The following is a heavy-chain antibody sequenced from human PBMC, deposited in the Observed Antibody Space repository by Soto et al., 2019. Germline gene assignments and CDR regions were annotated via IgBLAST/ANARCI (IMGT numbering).Heavy chain of an antibody. CDR1: GASISSTTYY. CDR3: ARRSNSGWFFDY. Sequence: SETLSLTCTFSGASISSTTYYWGWIRQPPGKGLEWIGTIFYGGNTSYNPSLKSRVTISVDTSKNQFSLKLSSVTAADTALYYCARRSNSGWFFDYWGQGTLVTVS. V-gene: IGHV4-39*01. D-gene: IGHD6-13*01. J-gene: IGHJ4*02. CDR2: IFYGGNT.